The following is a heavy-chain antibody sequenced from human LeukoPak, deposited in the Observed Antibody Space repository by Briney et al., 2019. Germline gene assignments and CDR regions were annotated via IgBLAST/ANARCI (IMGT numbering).Heavy chain of an antibody. J-gene: IGHJ4*02. CDR3: ARRHSSSWSFDY. V-gene: IGHV1-2*06. D-gene: IGHD6-13*01. CDR1: GGTFSSYA. Sequence: ASVKISCKASGGTFSSYAISWVRQAPGQGLEWMGRINPNSGGTNYAQKFQGRVTMTRDTSISTAYMELSRLRSDGTAVYYCARRHSSSWSFDYWGQGTLVTVSS. CDR2: INPNSGGT.